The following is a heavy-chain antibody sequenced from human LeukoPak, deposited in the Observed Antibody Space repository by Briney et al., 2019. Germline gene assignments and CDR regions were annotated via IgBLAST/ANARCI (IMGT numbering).Heavy chain of an antibody. CDR2: ISGSGDST. V-gene: IGHV3-23*01. CDR1: GFTFSSYA. J-gene: IGHJ3*02. D-gene: IGHD5-12*01. CDR3: ARYSKNDAFDI. Sequence: PGGSPRLSCAASGFTFSSYAMSWVRQAPGKGLEWVSRISGSGDSTYYADSVKGRFTISRDNSKNTLYLQMNSLRAEDTAVYYCARYSKNDAFDIWGQGTMVTVSS.